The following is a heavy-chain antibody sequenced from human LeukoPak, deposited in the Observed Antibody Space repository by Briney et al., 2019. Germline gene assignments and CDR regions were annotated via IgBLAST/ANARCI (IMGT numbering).Heavy chain of an antibody. CDR1: GGSFSGYY. D-gene: IGHD6-6*01. Sequence: SETLSLTCAVYGGSFSGYYWSWIRQPPGKGLEWIGEINHSGSTNYNPSLKSRVTISVDTSKNQFSLKLSSVTAADTAVYYCARGSIAARPNYYYGMDVWGQGTTVTVSS. CDR3: ARGSIAARPNYYYGMDV. V-gene: IGHV4-34*01. J-gene: IGHJ6*02. CDR2: INHSGST.